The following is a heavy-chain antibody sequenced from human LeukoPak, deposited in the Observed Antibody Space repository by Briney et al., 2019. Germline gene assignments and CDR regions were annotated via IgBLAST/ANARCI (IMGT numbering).Heavy chain of an antibody. CDR1: GFTFGDYA. V-gene: IGHV3-49*04. J-gene: IGHJ6*03. CDR3: TSLTEKNYYYYYMDV. CDR2: IRSKAYGGTT. D-gene: IGHD1-20*01. Sequence: PGRSLRLSXTASGFTFGDYAMSWVRQAPGKGLEWVGFIRSKAYGGTTEYAASVKGRFTISRDDSKSIAYLQMNSLKTEDTAVYYCTSLTEKNYYYYYMDVWGKGTTVTVSS.